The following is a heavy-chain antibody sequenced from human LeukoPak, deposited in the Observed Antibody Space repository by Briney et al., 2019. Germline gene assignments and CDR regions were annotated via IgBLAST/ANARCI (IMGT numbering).Heavy chain of an antibody. CDR3: ARISLTGYAPISGYFDY. CDR2: INHSGST. Sequence: ASETLSLTCAVYGVSFSGYYWSWIRQPPGKGLEWIGEINHSGSTNYNPSLKSRVTISVDTSNNQLSLKLDSVTAADTAVYYCARISLTGYAPISGYFDYWGQGTLVTVSS. J-gene: IGHJ4*02. CDR1: GVSFSGYY. D-gene: IGHD3-9*01. V-gene: IGHV4-34*01.